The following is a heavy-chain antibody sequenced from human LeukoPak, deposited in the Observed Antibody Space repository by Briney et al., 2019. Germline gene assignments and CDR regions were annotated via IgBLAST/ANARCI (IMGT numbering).Heavy chain of an antibody. CDR2: MNPNSGNT. D-gene: IGHD5-18*01. CDR3: ASERPYSYGSLFDY. CDR1: GYTFTSYD. J-gene: IGHJ4*02. V-gene: IGHV1-8*01. Sequence: VASVKVSCKASGYTFTSYDINWVRQATGQGLEWMGWMNPNSGNTGYAQKFQGRVTITADKSTSTAYMELSSLRPEDTAVYYCASERPYSYGSLFDYWGQGTLVTVSS.